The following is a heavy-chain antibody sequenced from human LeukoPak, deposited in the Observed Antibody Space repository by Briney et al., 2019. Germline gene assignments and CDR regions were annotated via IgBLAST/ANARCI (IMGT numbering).Heavy chain of an antibody. V-gene: IGHV1-46*01. J-gene: IGHJ4*02. CDR3: AREGDYYGSESPHDY. D-gene: IGHD3-10*01. Sequence: ASVKVSCKASGYTFTSYDMHWVRQAPGQGLEWMGRINPSGGSTSYAQKFQGRVTMTRDMSTSTVYMELSSLKSEDTAVYYCAREGDYYGSESPHDYWGQGTLVTVSS. CDR2: INPSGGST. CDR1: GYTFTSYD.